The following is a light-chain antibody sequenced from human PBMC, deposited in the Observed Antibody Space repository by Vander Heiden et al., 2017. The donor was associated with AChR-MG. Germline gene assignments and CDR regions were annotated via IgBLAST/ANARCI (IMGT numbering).Light chain of an antibody. CDR2: DVS. V-gene: IGLV2-14*03. CDR3: SSYTSSSHVV. CDR1: SSDVGGYNY. Sequence: QSALPQPASVSGSPGQSITISCTGTSSDVGGYNYVSWYQQHPGKALKLMIYDVSNRPSGVSNRFSGSKSGNTASLTISGLQAEDEADYYCSSYTSSSHVVFGGGTKLTVL. J-gene: IGLJ2*01.